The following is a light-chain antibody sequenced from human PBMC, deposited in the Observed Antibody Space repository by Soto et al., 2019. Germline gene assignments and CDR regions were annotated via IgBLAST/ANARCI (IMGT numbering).Light chain of an antibody. CDR3: LQYGSSPWT. V-gene: IGKV3-20*01. CDR1: PSVSSNF. J-gene: IGKJ1*01. Sequence: LSAGAVSLKPGERATLSCRSSPSVSSNFLAWYQQKPGQAPRLPIYGASNRATGFPDRFSGSGSGTDFTLTITFLEPEDSAVDFCLQYGSSPWTFVQGTKV. CDR2: GAS.